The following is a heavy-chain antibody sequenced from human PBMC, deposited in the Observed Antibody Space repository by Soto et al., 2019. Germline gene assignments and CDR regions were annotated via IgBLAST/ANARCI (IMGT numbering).Heavy chain of an antibody. D-gene: IGHD1-26*01. CDR1: GYTFTSYA. Sequence: QVQLVQSGAEEKKPGASVKVSCKASGYTFTSYAMHWVRQAPGQRLEWMGWINAGNGNTKYSQKFQGRVTITRDTSASTAYMELSSLRSEDTAVYYCARVLVGANPVDYWGQGTLVTVSS. V-gene: IGHV1-3*05. CDR2: INAGNGNT. J-gene: IGHJ4*02. CDR3: ARVLVGANPVDY.